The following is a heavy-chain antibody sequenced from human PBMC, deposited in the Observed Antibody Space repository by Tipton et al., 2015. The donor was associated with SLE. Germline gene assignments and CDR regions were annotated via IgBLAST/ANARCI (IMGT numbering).Heavy chain of an antibody. CDR3: ARVSYYGSGSYYPLDY. CDR1: GGSISSHY. V-gene: IGHV4-59*11. Sequence: TLSLTCTVSGGSISSHYWSWIRQPPGKGLEWIGYIYYSGSTYYNPSLKSRVTISVDTSKNQFSLKLSSVTAADTAVYYCARVSYYGSGSYYPLDYWGQGTLVTVSS. CDR2: IYYSGST. D-gene: IGHD3-10*01. J-gene: IGHJ4*02.